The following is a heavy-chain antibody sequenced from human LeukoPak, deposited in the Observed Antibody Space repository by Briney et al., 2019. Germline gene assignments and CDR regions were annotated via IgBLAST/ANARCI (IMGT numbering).Heavy chain of an antibody. CDR2: VSYDGSK. CDR3: AKDLNRGLPDY. V-gene: IGHV3-30*18. D-gene: IGHD2-21*01. CDR1: GFTFSSYG. Sequence: GGSLRLSCAASGFTFSSYGMHWVRQAPGKGLGWVAVVSYDGSKYYADSVKGRFTISRDNSKNTLYLQMSSLRAEDTAVYYCAKDLNRGLPDYWGQGTLVTVSS. J-gene: IGHJ4*02.